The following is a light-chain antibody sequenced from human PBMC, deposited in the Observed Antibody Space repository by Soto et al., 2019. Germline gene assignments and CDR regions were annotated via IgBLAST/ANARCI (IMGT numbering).Light chain of an antibody. CDR3: QQYGGSPAFT. J-gene: IGKJ3*01. Sequence: EIVLTQSPGTLSLSPGDRATLSCRASETVDSNSLAWYQRKPGQAPRLLIYAASRRATGIPDRFIGSGSGTAFSLIINRLEPEDFAVYYCQQYGGSPAFTFGPGTRVDVK. CDR1: ETVDSNS. CDR2: AAS. V-gene: IGKV3-20*01.